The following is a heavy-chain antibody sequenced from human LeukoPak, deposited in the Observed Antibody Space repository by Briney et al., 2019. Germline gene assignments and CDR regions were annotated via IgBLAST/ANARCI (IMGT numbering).Heavy chain of an antibody. Sequence: PGGSLRLSCAASGFIFSSYWMHWVRQAPGKGLVWVSHINNDGSSTNYADSVKGRFTISRDNAKNTLYLQMNSLRAEDTAIYYCATSRTFDYWGQGTLVTASS. CDR1: GFIFSSYW. CDR2: INNDGSST. J-gene: IGHJ4*02. D-gene: IGHD2-2*01. CDR3: ATSRTFDY. V-gene: IGHV3-74*01.